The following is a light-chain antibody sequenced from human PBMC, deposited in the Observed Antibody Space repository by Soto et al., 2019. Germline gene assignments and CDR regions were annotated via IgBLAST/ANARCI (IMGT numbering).Light chain of an antibody. V-gene: IGKV1-5*01. CDR1: QSISSW. CDR3: QQYNSYPPA. Sequence: GDRVTITCRASQSISSWLAWYQQKPGKAPKLLIYDASSLESGVPSRFSGSGSGTEFTLTISSLQPDDFATYYCQQYNSYPPAFGQWTKVDIK. J-gene: IGKJ1*01. CDR2: DAS.